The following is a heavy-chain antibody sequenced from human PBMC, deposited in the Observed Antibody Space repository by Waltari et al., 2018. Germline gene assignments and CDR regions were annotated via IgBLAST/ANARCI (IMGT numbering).Heavy chain of an antibody. CDR3: AKDGGTSWYADY. CDR1: GVAFRSCC. CDR2: IKEGGNEK. Sequence: EVQLVESGGGLVQPGGSLRLSCAASGVAFRSCCMRCVRQGAGKGLGRVANIKEGGNEKYYVEYVKGRFTISGDKTKNSLYLQMNRLMAKETAVDYCAKDGGTSWYADYWGQGTLVTVSS. D-gene: IGHD2-2*01. V-gene: IGHV3-7*01. J-gene: IGHJ4*02.